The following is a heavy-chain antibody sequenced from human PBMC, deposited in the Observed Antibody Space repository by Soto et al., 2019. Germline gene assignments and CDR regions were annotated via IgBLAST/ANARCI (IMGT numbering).Heavy chain of an antibody. CDR1: GFTFSSYS. CDR2: ISSSSSTI. J-gene: IGHJ4*02. Sequence: GGSLRLSCAASGFTFSSYSMNWVRQAPGKGLEWVSYISSSSSTIYYADSVKGRFTISRDNAKNSLYLQMNSLRDEDTAVYYCARVGLYNWNFGYFDYWGQGTLVTVSS. CDR3: ARVGLYNWNFGYFDY. D-gene: IGHD1-7*01. V-gene: IGHV3-48*02.